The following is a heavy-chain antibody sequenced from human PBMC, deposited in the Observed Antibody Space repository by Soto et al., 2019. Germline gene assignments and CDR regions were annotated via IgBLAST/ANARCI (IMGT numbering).Heavy chain of an antibody. Sequence: PSETLSLTCAVYGGSFSGYYWSWIRQPPGKGLEWIGEINHSGSTNYNPSLKSRVTISVDTSKNQFSLKLSSVTAADTAVYYCARTDDSSGELNPWGQGTLVTVSS. CDR2: INHSGST. J-gene: IGHJ5*02. V-gene: IGHV4-34*01. CDR1: GGSFSGYY. D-gene: IGHD3-22*01. CDR3: ARTDDSSGELNP.